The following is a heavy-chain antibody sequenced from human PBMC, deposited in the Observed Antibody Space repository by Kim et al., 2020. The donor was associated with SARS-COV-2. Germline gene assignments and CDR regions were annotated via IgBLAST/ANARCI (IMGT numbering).Heavy chain of an antibody. CDR1: GYTFTSYA. J-gene: IGHJ6*02. Sequence: ASVKVSCKASGYTFTSYAMNWVRQAPGQGLEWMGWINTNTGNPTYAQGFPGRFVFSLDTSVSTAYLQISSLKAEDTAVYYCAREYRWEQWLDGYYYGMDVWGQGTTVTVSS. CDR3: AREYRWEQWLDGYYYGMDV. D-gene: IGHD6-19*01. CDR2: INTNTGNP. V-gene: IGHV7-4-1*02.